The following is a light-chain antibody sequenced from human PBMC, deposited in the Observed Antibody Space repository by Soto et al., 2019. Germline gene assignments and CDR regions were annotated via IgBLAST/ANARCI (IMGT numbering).Light chain of an antibody. Sequence: DIQMTQSPSSLPASVGDRVTITCRASRTISTYLNWYQHKPGEAPKLLIYATSSLRSGVPSRFSGSGYGTDFTLTISNLQPEDFATHYCQQSYRYSPTFGQGNKVEIX. CDR2: ATS. CDR3: QQSYRYSPT. CDR1: RTISTY. V-gene: IGKV1-39*01. J-gene: IGKJ1*01.